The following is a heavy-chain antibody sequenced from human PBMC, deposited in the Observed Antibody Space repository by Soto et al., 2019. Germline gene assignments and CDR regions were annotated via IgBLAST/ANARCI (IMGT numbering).Heavy chain of an antibody. J-gene: IGHJ4*02. CDR2: TYYRSKWYN. Sequence: QVQLQQSGPGLVKPSQTLSLTCAISGDSVSSNSAAWNWIRQSPSRGLEWLGRTYYRSKWYNDFAGSVKSLITINPDTSKNQFSRQLKSVTPEDTAGYYCARDPGYIAVAGTGDFDYWGQGTLVTVSS. CDR3: ARDPGYIAVAGTGDFDY. V-gene: IGHV6-1*01. D-gene: IGHD6-19*01. CDR1: GDSVSSNSAA.